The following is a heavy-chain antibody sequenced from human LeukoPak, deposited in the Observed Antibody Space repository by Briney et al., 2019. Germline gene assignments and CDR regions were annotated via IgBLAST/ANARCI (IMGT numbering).Heavy chain of an antibody. Sequence: SVKVSCKASGGTFSSYAISWVRQAPGQGLEWMGRIIPIFGTANYAQKFQGRVTITTDESTSTAYMELSSLRPEDTAVYYCARDRGTAGAFDIWGQGTMVTVSS. J-gene: IGHJ3*02. CDR1: GGTFSSYA. D-gene: IGHD6-13*01. CDR2: IIPIFGTA. V-gene: IGHV1-69*05. CDR3: ARDRGTAGAFDI.